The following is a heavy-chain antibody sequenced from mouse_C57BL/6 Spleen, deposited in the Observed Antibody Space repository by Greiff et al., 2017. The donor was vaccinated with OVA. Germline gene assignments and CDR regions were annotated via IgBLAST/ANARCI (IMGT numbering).Heavy chain of an antibody. CDR3: AREDGDGDYFDY. V-gene: IGHV1-64*01. CDR2: IHPTSGST. CDR1: GNTFTSYW. Sequence: QVQLQQSGAELVKPGASVKLSCKASGNTFTSYWMHWVKQRPGQGLEWIGMIHPTSGSTNYNEKFKSKATLTVDKSSSTAYMQLSRLTSEDSAVYYCAREDGDGDYFDYWGQGTTLTVSS. J-gene: IGHJ2*01. D-gene: IGHD1-2*01.